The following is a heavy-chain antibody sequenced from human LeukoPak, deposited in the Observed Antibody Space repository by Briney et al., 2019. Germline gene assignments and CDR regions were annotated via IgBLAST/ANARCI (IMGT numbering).Heavy chain of an antibody. CDR1: GLTFDDYA. D-gene: IGHD6-19*01. Sequence: GGSLRLSCAASGLTFDDYAMHWGRQAPGKGLEWVSLIGGDGGSTYYADSVKGRFTISRDNSKNSLYLQMNSLRTEDTALYYCAKDISYSSGWTEYYWGQGTLVTVSS. J-gene: IGHJ4*02. CDR3: AKDISYSSGWTEYY. V-gene: IGHV3-43*02. CDR2: IGGDGGST.